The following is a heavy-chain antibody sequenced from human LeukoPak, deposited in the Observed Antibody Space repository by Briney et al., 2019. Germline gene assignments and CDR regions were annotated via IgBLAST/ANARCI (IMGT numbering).Heavy chain of an antibody. CDR2: INPYNGNT. J-gene: IGHJ4*02. CDR1: GYTFTTYG. V-gene: IGHV1-18*01. D-gene: IGHD6-19*01. CDR3: ARGGSGWFSDS. Sequence: ASVKVSCKASGYTFTTYGIAWVRQAPGQGLDWMGWINPYNGNTDFAQKLQGRVTLTTDTSTSTAYMELRSLRSDDTAMYYCARGGSGWFSDSWGQGTLVTVSS.